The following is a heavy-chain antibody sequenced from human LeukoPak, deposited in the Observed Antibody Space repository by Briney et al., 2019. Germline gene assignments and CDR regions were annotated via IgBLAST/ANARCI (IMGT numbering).Heavy chain of an antibody. J-gene: IGHJ3*02. D-gene: IGHD2-2*01. CDR1: GGSISSGDYY. CDR2: IYYSGST. V-gene: IGHV4-30-4*01. CDR3: ARAVVVPAANNDAFDI. Sequence: SETLSLTCTVSGGSISSGDYYWSWIRQPPGKGLEWIGYIYYSGSTYYNPSLKSRVTISVDTSKSQFSLKLSSVTAADTAVYYCARAVVVPAANNDAFDIWGQGTMVTVSS.